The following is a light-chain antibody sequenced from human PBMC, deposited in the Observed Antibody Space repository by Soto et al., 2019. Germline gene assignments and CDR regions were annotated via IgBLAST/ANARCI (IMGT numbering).Light chain of an antibody. V-gene: IGLV2-14*01. CDR2: EVS. CDR1: SSDVGGYDY. CDR3: SSFRSSSTLPYV. Sequence: QSALTQPASVSGSPGQSITISCTGTSSDVGGYDYVSWYQQCPGKAPKLIIYEVSYRPSGVSNRFSGSKSGNTASLTISGLRADDEADYYCSSFRSSSTLPYVFGTGTKVTVL. J-gene: IGLJ1*01.